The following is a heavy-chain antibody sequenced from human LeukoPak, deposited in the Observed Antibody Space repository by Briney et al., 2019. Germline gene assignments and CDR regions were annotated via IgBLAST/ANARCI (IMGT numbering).Heavy chain of an antibody. CDR1: GGSISSYY. D-gene: IGHD3-10*01. CDR2: IYYSGST. J-gene: IGHJ4*02. CDR3: ARSMVRGVIRYDY. V-gene: IGHV4-59*01. Sequence: TTSETLSLTCTVSGGSISSYYWSWIRQPPGKGLEGIGYIYYSGSTNYNPSLKSRVTISVDTSKNQFSLKLSSVTAADAAVYYCARSMVRGVIRYDYWGQGTLVTVSS.